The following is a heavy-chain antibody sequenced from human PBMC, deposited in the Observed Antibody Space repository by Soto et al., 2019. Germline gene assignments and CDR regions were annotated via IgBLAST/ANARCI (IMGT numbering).Heavy chain of an antibody. Sequence: QVPLVQSGAEVKKPGSSVKVSCKASGDTFSSYAISWVRQAPGQGLEWMGNIIPIFGTTYYPPKFQDRITITADISTTTIYMELTTLKYADTAIYYCARNLVGFTRTLDDWGQGTLVTVSS. CDR1: GDTFSSYA. CDR3: ARNLVGFTRTLDD. V-gene: IGHV1-69*06. D-gene: IGHD1-26*01. CDR2: IIPIFGTT. J-gene: IGHJ4*02.